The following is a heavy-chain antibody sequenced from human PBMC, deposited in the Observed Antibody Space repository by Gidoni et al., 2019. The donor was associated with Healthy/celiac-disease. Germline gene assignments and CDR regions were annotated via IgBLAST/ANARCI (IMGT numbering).Heavy chain of an antibody. CDR3: ARGEVESNAFDI. J-gene: IGHJ3*02. D-gene: IGHD1-1*01. CDR2: INHIGST. V-gene: IGHV4-34*01. CDR1: VGSISGYY. Sequence: QVQLQQWGAGLLTPSETLSLTCAAYVGSISGYYWSWIRQPPRKGLGWLGEINHIGSTNYNQSLQILVTISVDTSKNPFSLKLSSVTAANTAVYYCARGEVESNAFDIWGQGTMVTVSS.